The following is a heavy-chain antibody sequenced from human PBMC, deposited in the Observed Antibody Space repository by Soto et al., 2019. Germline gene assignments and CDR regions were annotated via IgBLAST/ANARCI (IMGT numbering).Heavy chain of an antibody. D-gene: IGHD3-16*01. CDR1: GFTPRSYW. CDR3: GRVGQLGGY. V-gene: IGHV3-7*03. Sequence: PGGSLRRSCTAAGFTPRSYWMCRVLQAPGKGLGWVANIKEDGSGKYYVDSVKGRFSISRDNARNSLYLQMNSLRVEDTAAYFCGRVGQLGGYWCQGPLVTVSS. CDR2: IKEDGSGK. J-gene: IGHJ4*02.